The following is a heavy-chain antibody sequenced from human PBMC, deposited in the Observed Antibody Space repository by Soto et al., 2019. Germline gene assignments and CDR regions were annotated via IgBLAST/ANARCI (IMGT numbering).Heavy chain of an antibody. CDR2: IWYDGSNK. CDR1: GFTFSSYG. CDR3: ARDNYDSSGSLNY. D-gene: IGHD3-22*01. V-gene: IGHV3-33*01. J-gene: IGHJ4*02. Sequence: PGGSLRLSCAASGFTFSSYGMHWVRQAPGKGLEWVAVIWYDGSNKYYADSVKGRFTISRDNSKNTLYLQMNSLRAEDTAVYYCARDNYDSSGSLNYWGQGTLVTVS.